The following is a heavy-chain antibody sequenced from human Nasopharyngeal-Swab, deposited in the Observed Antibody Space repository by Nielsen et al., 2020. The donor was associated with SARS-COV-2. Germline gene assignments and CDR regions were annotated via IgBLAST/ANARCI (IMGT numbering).Heavy chain of an antibody. V-gene: IGHV4-34*01. CDR1: GGSFSGYY. CDR3: ARRLKPAAMPGVFDP. Sequence: GSLRLSCAVYGGSFSGYYWSWIRQPPGKGLEWIGEINHSGSTNYNPSLKSRVTISVDTSKNQFSLKLSSVTAADTAVYYCARRLKPAAMPGVFDPWGQGTLVTVSS. J-gene: IGHJ5*02. CDR2: INHSGST. D-gene: IGHD2-2*01.